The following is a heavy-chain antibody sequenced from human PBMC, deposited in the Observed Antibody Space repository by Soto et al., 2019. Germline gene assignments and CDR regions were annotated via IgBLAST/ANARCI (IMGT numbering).Heavy chain of an antibody. V-gene: IGHV3-30*03. Sequence: QVQLVESGGGVVQPGRSLRLSCAASGFTFSSYGMHWVRQAPGKGLEWGAVISYDGSNKYYADSVKGRFTISRDNSKNTLYLQMNSLRAEDTAVYYCARSYGMDVWGQGTTVTVSS. CDR1: GFTFSSYG. CDR3: ARSYGMDV. CDR2: ISYDGSNK. J-gene: IGHJ6*02.